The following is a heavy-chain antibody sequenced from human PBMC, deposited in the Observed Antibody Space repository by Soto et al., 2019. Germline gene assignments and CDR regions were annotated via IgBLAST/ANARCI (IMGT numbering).Heavy chain of an antibody. Sequence: GGSLRLSCAVSGFNVMSYWMSWVRQAPGKGLEWVASIKEDGSEIYYLHSVRGRFSISRDSAGNALHLTMNYLSAEDTGVYFCERDIRFDYVNWGQGIMVTVSS. D-gene: IGHD3-16*01. V-gene: IGHV3-7*01. CDR1: GFNVMSYW. J-gene: IGHJ4*02. CDR3: ERDIRFDYVN. CDR2: IKEDGSEI.